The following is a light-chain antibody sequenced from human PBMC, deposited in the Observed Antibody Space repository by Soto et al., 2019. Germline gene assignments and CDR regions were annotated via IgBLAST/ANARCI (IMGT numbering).Light chain of an antibody. CDR2: EGN. V-gene: IGLV2-23*01. CDR3: CSYAVRSTVI. CDR1: SGDIGTYNL. Sequence: QSALTQPASVSGSPGQSITISCTGTSGDIGTYNLVSWYQQHPGRAPKLIIFEGNKRPSGVSNRFSASKSGNTASLAVSGIQAEEEADYHCCSYAVRSTVICGGGTKLTVL. J-gene: IGLJ2*01.